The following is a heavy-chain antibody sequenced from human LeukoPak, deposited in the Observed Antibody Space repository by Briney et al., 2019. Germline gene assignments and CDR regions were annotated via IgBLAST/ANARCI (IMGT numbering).Heavy chain of an antibody. CDR3: ARERDLLYYYYMTS. CDR1: GYSISSGYY. D-gene: IGHD1-26*01. Sequence: SETLSLTCTVSGYSISSGYYWGWIRQPPGKGLEWIGSIYHSGSTYYNPSLKSRVTISVDTSKNQFSLKLSSVTAADTAVYYCARERDLLYYYYMTSGAKGPRSPSP. V-gene: IGHV4-38-2*02. J-gene: IGHJ6*03. CDR2: IYHSGST.